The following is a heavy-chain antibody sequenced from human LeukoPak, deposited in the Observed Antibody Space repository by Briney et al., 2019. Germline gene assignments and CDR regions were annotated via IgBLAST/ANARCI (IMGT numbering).Heavy chain of an antibody. Sequence: PGGSLRLSCTASGFTFSNYAMSWVRQAPGEGLEWVSAISGNGGGTFDADSVEGRFTISRDNSKNTLYLQMNSLRAEDTAIYYCAKDVFELYDIYDHWGQGTLVTVSS. V-gene: IGHV3-23*01. J-gene: IGHJ4*02. D-gene: IGHD3-9*01. CDR3: AKDVFELYDIYDH. CDR1: GFTFSNYA. CDR2: ISGNGGGT.